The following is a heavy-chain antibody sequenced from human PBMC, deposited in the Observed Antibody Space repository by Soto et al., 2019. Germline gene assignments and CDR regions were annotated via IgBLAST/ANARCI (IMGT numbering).Heavy chain of an antibody. CDR2: IAYSGSS. J-gene: IGHJ4*02. V-gene: IGHV4-31*03. CDR3: ARATPAGSADF. Sequence: QVQLQESGPGLVKPSQTLSLTCTVSGGSNIRDGYYWSWIRQHPGKGLEWIASIAYSGSSYSNPSLRSRVPLSADTSNNQFSLRLTSVPAAATAVYFCARATPAGSADFWGQGTLVTVSS. D-gene: IGHD2-2*01. CDR1: GGSNIRDGYY.